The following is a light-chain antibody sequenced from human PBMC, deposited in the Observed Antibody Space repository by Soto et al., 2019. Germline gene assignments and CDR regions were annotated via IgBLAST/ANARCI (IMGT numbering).Light chain of an antibody. V-gene: IGKV3-15*01. CDR3: QQYNNWPPLT. CDR1: QSVSSN. Sequence: ERIMTQSPATLSGSPGESATLSCRASQSVSSNLAWYQQKPGQAPRLLIYGVSTRATGIPARFSGSGSETKFTLTISSLQSEDFAVYYCQQYNNWPPLTFGGGTKVDIK. J-gene: IGKJ4*01. CDR2: GVS.